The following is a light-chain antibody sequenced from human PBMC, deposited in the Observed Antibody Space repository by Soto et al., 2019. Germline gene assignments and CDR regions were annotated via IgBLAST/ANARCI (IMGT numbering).Light chain of an antibody. CDR3: QQRSTWLT. CDR1: QTVSSY. CDR2: DAS. J-gene: IGKJ4*01. V-gene: IGKV3-11*01. Sequence: EIVLTQSPATLSLSPGERATLSCRASQTVSSYLAWYQQKPGQAPRLLIYDASNRPTVIPARFRGSVSGTDFTLTINSLEPEDFADYYCQQRSTWLTFGRGTKVEIK.